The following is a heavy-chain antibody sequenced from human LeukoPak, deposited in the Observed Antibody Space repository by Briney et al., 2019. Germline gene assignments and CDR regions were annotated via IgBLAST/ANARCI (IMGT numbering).Heavy chain of an antibody. Sequence: PGGSLRLSCAASGFTFSSYEMNWVRQAPGKGLEWVSSISSSSSYIYYADSVKGRFTISRDNAKNSLYLQMNSLRAEDTAVYYCARDRSVHLFDYWGQGILVTVSS. CDR2: ISSSSSYI. D-gene: IGHD3-3*01. V-gene: IGHV3-21*01. CDR3: ARDRSVHLFDY. CDR1: GFTFSSYE. J-gene: IGHJ4*02.